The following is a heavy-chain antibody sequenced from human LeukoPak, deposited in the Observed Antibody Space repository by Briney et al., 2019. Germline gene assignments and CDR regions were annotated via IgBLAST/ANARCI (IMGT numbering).Heavy chain of an antibody. V-gene: IGHV4-59*12. CDR1: GGSISTYY. J-gene: IGHJ5*02. CDR3: ARRVTTVIPNWFDP. CDR2: IYHSGST. D-gene: IGHD4-17*01. Sequence: SETLSLTCTVSGGSISTYYWSWIRQPPGKGLEWIGYIYHSGSTNYNPSLKSRVTISVDTSKNQFSLKLSSVTAADTAVYYCARRVTTVIPNWFDPWGQGTLVTVSS.